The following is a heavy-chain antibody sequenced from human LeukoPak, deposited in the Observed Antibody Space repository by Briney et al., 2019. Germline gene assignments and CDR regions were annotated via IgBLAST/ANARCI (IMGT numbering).Heavy chain of an antibody. CDR1: GGTFSSYA. D-gene: IGHD4-17*01. Sequence: SVKVSCKASGGTFSSYAISWVRQAPGQGLEWMGGIIPIFGTANYTQKFQGRVTITADESTSTAYMELSSLRSEDTAVYYCARANGDYVFFDYWGQGTLVTVSS. CDR2: IIPIFGTA. V-gene: IGHV1-69*13. J-gene: IGHJ4*02. CDR3: ARANGDYVFFDY.